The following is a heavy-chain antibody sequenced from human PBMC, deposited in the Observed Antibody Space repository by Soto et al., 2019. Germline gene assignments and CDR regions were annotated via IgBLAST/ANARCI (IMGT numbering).Heavy chain of an antibody. CDR1: GFTFSSYA. CDR2: ISYDGSNK. CDR3: ARDSPIGPEQWLEG. J-gene: IGHJ4*02. V-gene: IGHV3-30-3*01. Sequence: PGGSLTLSCAASGFTFSSYAMHWVRQAPGKGLEWVAVISYDGSNKYYADSVKGRFTISRDNSKNTLYLQMNSLRAEDTAVYYCARDSPIGPEQWLEGWGQGTLVTVSS. D-gene: IGHD6-19*01.